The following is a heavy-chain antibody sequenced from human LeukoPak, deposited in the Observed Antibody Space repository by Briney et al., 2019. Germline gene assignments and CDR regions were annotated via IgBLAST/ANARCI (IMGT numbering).Heavy chain of an antibody. CDR2: ISYDGSNK. D-gene: IGHD6-13*01. CDR1: GFTFSSYG. CDR3: AREGAAAGTFDY. Sequence: GGSLRLSCAASGFTFSSYGMHWVRQAPGKGLEWVAVISYDGSNKYYADSVKGRFTISRDNSKNTLYLQMNSLRAEDTAVYYCAREGAAAGTFDYWGQGTLVTVSS. V-gene: IGHV3-30*03. J-gene: IGHJ4*02.